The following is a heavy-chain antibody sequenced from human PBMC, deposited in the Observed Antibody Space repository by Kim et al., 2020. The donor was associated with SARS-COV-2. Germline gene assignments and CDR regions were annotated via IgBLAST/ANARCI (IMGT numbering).Heavy chain of an antibody. CDR1: GFTFSSYA. Sequence: GGSLRLSCAASGFTFSSYAMSWVRQAPGKGLEWVSAISGSGGSTYYADSVKGRFTISRDNSKNTLYLQMNSLRAEDTAVYYCAKVAPLYNWNDKPYYYGMDVWGQGTTVTVSS. CDR3: AKVAPLYNWNDKPYYYGMDV. D-gene: IGHD1-20*01. CDR2: ISGSGGST. V-gene: IGHV3-23*01. J-gene: IGHJ6*02.